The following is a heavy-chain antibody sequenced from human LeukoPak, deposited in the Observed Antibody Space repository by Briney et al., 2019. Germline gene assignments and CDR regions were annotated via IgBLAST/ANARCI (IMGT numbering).Heavy chain of an antibody. CDR1: GGTFTSYD. CDR2: MNPNSGNT. CDR3: ARGLCSSTSCYLEWFDP. V-gene: IGHV1-8*01. J-gene: IGHJ5*02. Sequence: ASVKVSCKASGGTFTSYDINWVRQATGQGLEWMGWMNPNSGNTGYAQKFQGRVTMTRNTSISTAYMELSSLRSEDTAVYYCARGLCSSTSCYLEWFDPWGQGTLVTVSS. D-gene: IGHD2-2*01.